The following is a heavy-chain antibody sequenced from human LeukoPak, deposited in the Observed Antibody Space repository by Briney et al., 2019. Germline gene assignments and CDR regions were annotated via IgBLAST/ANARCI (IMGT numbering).Heavy chain of an antibody. CDR2: ISAYNGNT. CDR1: GYTLTSYG. J-gene: IGHJ3*02. CDR3: AREGLNYYDSSGYYSAELGAFDI. D-gene: IGHD3-22*01. Sequence: ASVKVSCKASGYTLTSYGISWVRQAPGQGLEWMGWISAYNGNTNYAQKLQGRVTMTTDTSTSTAYMELRSLRSDDTAVYYCAREGLNYYDSSGYYSAELGAFDIWGQGTMVTVSS. V-gene: IGHV1-18*01.